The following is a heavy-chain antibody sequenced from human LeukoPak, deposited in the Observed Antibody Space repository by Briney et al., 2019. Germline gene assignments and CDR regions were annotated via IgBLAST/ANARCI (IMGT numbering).Heavy chain of an antibody. CDR3: ARARKGSGWYRGTYYFDY. Sequence: SETLSLTCAVYGGSFSGYYWSWIRQPPGKGLEWIGEINHSGSTNYSPSLKSRVTISVDTSKNQFSLKLSSVTAADTAVYYCARARKGSGWYRGTYYFDYWGQGTLVTVSS. CDR1: GGSFSGYY. J-gene: IGHJ4*02. CDR2: INHSGST. D-gene: IGHD6-19*01. V-gene: IGHV4-34*01.